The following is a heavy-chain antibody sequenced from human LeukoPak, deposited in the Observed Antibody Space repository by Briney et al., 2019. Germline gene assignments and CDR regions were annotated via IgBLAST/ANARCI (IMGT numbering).Heavy chain of an antibody. V-gene: IGHV3-53*01. Sequence: GGSLRLSCAVSGFSVANDRMSWVRQPPGKGLEWVSTVYGNGNTAYTDSVKDRFTISRDNSKNTLLLQMNSLRAEDTAVYFCVRERLGAIVENWGQGVLVIVSS. CDR2: VYGNGNT. CDR1: GFSVANDR. J-gene: IGHJ4*02. CDR3: VRERLGAIVEN. D-gene: IGHD3-16*02.